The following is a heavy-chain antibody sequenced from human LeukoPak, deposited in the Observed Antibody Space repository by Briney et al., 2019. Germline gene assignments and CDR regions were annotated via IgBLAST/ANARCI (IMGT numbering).Heavy chain of an antibody. V-gene: IGHV1-18*01. Sequence: GASVKVSCKASGYTFTSYGISWVRQAPGQGLEWMGWISAYNGNTNYAQKLQGRVTMTTDTSTSTAYMELRSLRSDDTAVYYCARQDPYYDSSGCRTWGQGTLVTVSS. CDR1: GYTFTSYG. CDR3: ARQDPYYDSSGCRT. CDR2: ISAYNGNT. D-gene: IGHD3-22*01. J-gene: IGHJ5*02.